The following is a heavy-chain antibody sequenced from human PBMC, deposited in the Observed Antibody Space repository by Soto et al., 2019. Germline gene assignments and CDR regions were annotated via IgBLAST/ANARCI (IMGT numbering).Heavy chain of an antibody. Sequence: GSLRLSCAVAGLSFDNYLMAWVRQAPGKGLEWVSAVSGGGDFTWYADSVKGRFTVSRDNYKNTLYLQMDSLRADDTALYYCARGATIDHWGQGTLVTVSS. J-gene: IGHJ4*02. V-gene: IGHV3-23*01. CDR2: VSGGGDFT. CDR1: GLSFDNYL. CDR3: ARGATIDH.